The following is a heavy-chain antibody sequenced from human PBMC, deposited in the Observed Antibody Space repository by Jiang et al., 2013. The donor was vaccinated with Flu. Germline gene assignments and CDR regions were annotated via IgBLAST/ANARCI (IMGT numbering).Heavy chain of an antibody. J-gene: IGHJ4*02. Sequence: SGPGLVKPSETLSLTCTVSGGSISSHYWSWIRQPPGKGLEWIGYIYYSGSTNYNPSLKSRVTISVDTSKNQFSLKLSSVTAADTAVYYCARGAYSSLWGQGTLVTVS. CDR1: GGSISSHY. D-gene: IGHD6-19*01. V-gene: IGHV4-59*11. CDR2: IYYSGST. CDR3: ARGAYSSL.